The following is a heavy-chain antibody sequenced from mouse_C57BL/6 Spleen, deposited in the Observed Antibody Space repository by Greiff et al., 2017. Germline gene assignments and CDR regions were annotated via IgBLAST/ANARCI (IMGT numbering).Heavy chain of an antibody. V-gene: IGHV1-15*01. CDR1: GYTFTDYE. CDR2: IDPDTGGT. D-gene: IGHD1-1*01. Sequence: QVQLQPSGAELVRPGASVTLSCKASGYTFTDYEMHWVKQTPVHGLEWIGSIDPDTGGTAYNQKFKGKAILTADKSSSTAYMELRSLTSEDSAVYYCTRRYGSSSYAMDYWGQGTSVTVSS. CDR3: TRRYGSSSYAMDY. J-gene: IGHJ4*01.